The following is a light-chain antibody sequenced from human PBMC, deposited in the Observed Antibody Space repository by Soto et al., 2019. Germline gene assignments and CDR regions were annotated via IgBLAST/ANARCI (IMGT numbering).Light chain of an antibody. CDR3: QQFSSYPLT. J-gene: IGKJ4*01. CDR2: DAS. CDR1: QTISSY. V-gene: IGKV3-11*01. Sequence: EIVLTQSPATLSLSPGERATLSCRASQTISSYLLWYQQKPGQAPRLLIYDASNRATGIPDRFSGGGSGTDFTLTISRLEPEDFAVYYCQQFSSYPLTFGGGTKVEIK.